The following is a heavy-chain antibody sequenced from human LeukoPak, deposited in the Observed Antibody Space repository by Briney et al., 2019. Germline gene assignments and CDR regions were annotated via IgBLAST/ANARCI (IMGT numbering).Heavy chain of an antibody. Sequence: ASVRVSCKTSGFTFRDYAIGWVRHVPVQGLEWMGWISGYNDNTNFAQRLQDRISMATDTSTDTASMTLRSLRSDDTAVYFCARVHRPYNIGLMDYWGQGTQITVSS. J-gene: IGHJ4*02. D-gene: IGHD6-25*01. CDR2: ISGYNDNT. CDR3: ARVHRPYNIGLMDY. V-gene: IGHV1-18*01. CDR1: GFTFRDYA.